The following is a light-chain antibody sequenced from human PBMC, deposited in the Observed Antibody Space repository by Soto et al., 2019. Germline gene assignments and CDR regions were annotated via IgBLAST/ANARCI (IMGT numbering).Light chain of an antibody. CDR3: MQSQQTPPT. CDR2: FGS. Sequence: DIVMTQSPLSLPVTPGEPASISCSSSQSLLQSIGYNYLDWYLQKPGQSPQLLIFFGSYRASGVPDRFSGSGSGTDFTLKIRSVEAEDVGIYYCMQSQQTPPTFGQGTRVEIK. J-gene: IGKJ1*01. V-gene: IGKV2-28*01. CDR1: QSLLQSIGYNY.